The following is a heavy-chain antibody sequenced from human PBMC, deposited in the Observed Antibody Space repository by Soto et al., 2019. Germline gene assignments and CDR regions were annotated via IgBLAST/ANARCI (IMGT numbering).Heavy chain of an antibody. CDR2: ITPFSGDV. D-gene: IGHD1-26*01. CDR3: ASGGAGSGPFTWELPDH. V-gene: IGHV1-45*02. Sequence: SVKVSCKALGNTFTYRYLHRVRQAPGQALEWMGWITPFSGDVHYAQKFQERVTITRDRSINTAYMRMSSLRSEDTAMYFCASGGAGSGPFTWELPDHWGQGTLVTVSS. J-gene: IGHJ4*02. CDR1: GNTFTYRY.